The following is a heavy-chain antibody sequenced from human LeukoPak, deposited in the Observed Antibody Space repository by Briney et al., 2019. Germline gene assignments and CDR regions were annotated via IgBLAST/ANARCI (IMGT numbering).Heavy chain of an antibody. V-gene: IGHV1-69*13. D-gene: IGHD3-10*01. CDR1: GGNFNIYA. CDR3: ARDTMVRGVIITPAD. Sequence: ASVKVSCKSSGGNFNIYAFSWVRQAPGQGLEWMGGVIPTFGTTNYAQKLQDRVIITADESTSTVYMELRSLRSEDTAVYYCARDTMVRGVIITPADWGQGTLVTVSS. CDR2: VIPTFGTT. J-gene: IGHJ4*02.